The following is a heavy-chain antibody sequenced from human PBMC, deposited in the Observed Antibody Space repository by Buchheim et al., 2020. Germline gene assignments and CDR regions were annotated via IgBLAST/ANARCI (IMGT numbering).Heavy chain of an antibody. J-gene: IGHJ4*02. V-gene: IGHV3-30-3*01. CDR1: GFTFSSYA. Sequence: QVQLVESGGGVVQPGRSLRLSCAASGFTFSSYAMHWVRQAPGKGLEWVAVISYDGSNKYYADSVKGRFTISRDNSKNKLYLQMNSLRAEDTAVYYCARENYYGSGSYYPTYFDYWGQGTL. CDR2: ISYDGSNK. D-gene: IGHD3-10*01. CDR3: ARENYYGSGSYYPTYFDY.